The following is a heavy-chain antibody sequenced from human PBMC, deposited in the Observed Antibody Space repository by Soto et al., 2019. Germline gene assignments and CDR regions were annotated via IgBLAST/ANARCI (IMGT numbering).Heavy chain of an antibody. Sequence: SETLSLTCTVSGGSISSSSYYWGWIRQPPGKGLEWIGSIYYSGSTYYNPSLKGRVTISVDTSKNQFSLKLSSVTAAETAVYYCASPDSSGWYTVDYWGQGTLVTVSS. V-gene: IGHV4-39*01. D-gene: IGHD6-19*01. CDR1: GGSISSSSYY. CDR3: ASPDSSGWYTVDY. J-gene: IGHJ4*02. CDR2: IYYSGST.